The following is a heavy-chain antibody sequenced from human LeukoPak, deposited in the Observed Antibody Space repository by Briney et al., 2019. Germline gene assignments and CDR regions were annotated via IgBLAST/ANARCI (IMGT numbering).Heavy chain of an antibody. CDR2: ICFSGST. D-gene: IGHD1-26*01. J-gene: IGHJ4*02. CDR1: GGSISTYF. Sequence: SETLSLTCTVSGGSISTYFWSWIRQPPGKGLEWIGHICFSGSTNYNPSLKSRVTISVDTSKNQFSLKLSSVTAADTAVYYCARHKSSGTYPLDYWGQGTLVTVSS. CDR3: ARHKSSGTYPLDY. V-gene: IGHV4-59*08.